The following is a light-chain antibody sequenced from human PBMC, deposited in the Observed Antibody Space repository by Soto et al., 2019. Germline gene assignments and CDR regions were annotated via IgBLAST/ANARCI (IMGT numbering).Light chain of an antibody. Sequence: QSVLTQPPSASGTPVQRVTISCSGSSSNIGRNSVSWYQQFPRTAPKLLIYNNNQRPSGVPDRFSGSKSGTSASLAISGLQSGDEADYYCAAWDDSLNGYVFGTGTKVTVL. CDR1: SSNIGRNS. CDR3: AAWDDSLNGYV. V-gene: IGLV1-44*01. J-gene: IGLJ1*01. CDR2: NNN.